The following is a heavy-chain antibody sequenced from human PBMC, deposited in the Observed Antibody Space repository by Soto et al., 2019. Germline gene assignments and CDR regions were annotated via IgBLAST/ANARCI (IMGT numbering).Heavy chain of an antibody. V-gene: IGHV1-18*04. CDR3: ARDTGSGWQPYYFDY. CDR1: GYSFSSYG. Sequence: XSVKVSCKASGYSFSSYGIIWVRQAPGQGLEWMGWISAYNGNTNYAQKLQGRVTMTTDTSTSTAYMELRSLRSDDTAVYYCARDTGSGWQPYYFDYWGQGTLVTVSS. J-gene: IGHJ4*02. D-gene: IGHD6-19*01. CDR2: ISAYNGNT.